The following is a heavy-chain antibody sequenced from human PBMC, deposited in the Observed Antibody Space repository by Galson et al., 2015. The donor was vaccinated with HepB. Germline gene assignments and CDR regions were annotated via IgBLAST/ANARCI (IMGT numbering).Heavy chain of an antibody. D-gene: IGHD3-10*01. J-gene: IGHJ6*02. CDR3: ARAYYYGSGSPEPHNYYYYGMDV. CDR1: GGTFSSYA. CDR2: IIPIFGTA. V-gene: IGHV1-69*13. Sequence: SVKVSCKASGGTFSSYAISWVRQAPGQGLEWMGGIIPIFGTANYAQKFQGRVTITADESTSTAYMELSSLRSEDTAVYYCARAYYYGSGSPEPHNYYYYGMDVWGQGTTVTVSS.